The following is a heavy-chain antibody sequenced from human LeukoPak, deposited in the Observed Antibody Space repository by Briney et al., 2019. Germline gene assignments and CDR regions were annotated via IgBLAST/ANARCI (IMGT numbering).Heavy chain of an antibody. CDR1: GFTVITND. V-gene: IGHV3-53*01. D-gene: IGHD1-7*01. Sequence: GGSLRLSCAASGFTVITNDMTWVRQAPGKGLEWVSVLYSDGNTKYADSVQGRFTISRDNSKNTLYLEMNSLSPDDTAVYYCARGVELLAANTLACWGQGTLVTVSS. J-gene: IGHJ4*02. CDR3: ARGVELLAANTLAC. CDR2: LYSDGNT.